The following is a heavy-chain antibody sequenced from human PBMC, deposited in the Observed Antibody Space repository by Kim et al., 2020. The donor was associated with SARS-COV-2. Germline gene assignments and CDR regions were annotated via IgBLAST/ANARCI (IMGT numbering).Heavy chain of an antibody. J-gene: IGHJ6*02. Sequence: SETLSLTCTVSGGSISSYYWSWIRQPPGKGLEWIGYIYYSGSTNYNPSLKSRVTISVDTSKNQFSLKLSSVTAADTAVDYCARDRGPAKGGYYYYGMDVWGQGTTVTVSS. V-gene: IGHV4-59*01. CDR3: ARDRGPAKGGYYYYGMDV. D-gene: IGHD3-16*01. CDR2: IYYSGST. CDR1: GGSISSYY.